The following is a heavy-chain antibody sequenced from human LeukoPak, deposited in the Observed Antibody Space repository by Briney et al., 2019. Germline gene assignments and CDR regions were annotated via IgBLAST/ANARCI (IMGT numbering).Heavy chain of an antibody. V-gene: IGHV4-59*01. CDR2: IYYSGST. CDR1: GGSISSYY. J-gene: IGHJ5*02. Sequence: ETLSLTCTVSGGSISSYYWSWIRQPPGKGLEWIGYIYYSGSTNYNPSLKSRVTISVDTSKNQFSLKLSSVTAADTAVYYCARARGSGPAAMRPGNWFDPWGQGTLVTVSS. D-gene: IGHD2-2*01. CDR3: ARARGSGPAAMRPGNWFDP.